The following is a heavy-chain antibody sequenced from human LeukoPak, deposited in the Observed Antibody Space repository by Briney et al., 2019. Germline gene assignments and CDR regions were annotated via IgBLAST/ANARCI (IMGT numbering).Heavy chain of an antibody. Sequence: GGSLRLSCVASGFTFSNYAMNWVRQAPEKGLEWVSGLSDSGGTTYYADSVKGRFTISRDNSKNTLYLQMNSLRAEDTAVYYCAKDEVAAAAGMVDYWGQGTLVTVSS. J-gene: IGHJ4*02. D-gene: IGHD6-13*01. CDR3: AKDEVAAAAGMVDY. V-gene: IGHV3-23*01. CDR2: LSDSGGTT. CDR1: GFTFSNYA.